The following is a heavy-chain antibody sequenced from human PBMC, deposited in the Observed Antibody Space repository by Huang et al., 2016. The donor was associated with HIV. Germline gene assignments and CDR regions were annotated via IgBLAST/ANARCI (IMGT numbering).Heavy chain of an antibody. CDR2: IYYSGST. CDR1: GGSIRSDNYY. V-gene: IGHV4-39*01. Sequence: QLQLQESGPGLVKPSETLSLTCTVSGGSIRSDNYYWGWLRQPPGKGLEWIGSIYYSGSTSYNPSLKSRVTITVDTSKNQFSLKMRSVTAADTAVYYCARLPGSITMIRGVITDPYWGQGTLVTVSS. D-gene: IGHD3-10*01. CDR3: ARLPGSITMIRGVITDPY. J-gene: IGHJ4*02.